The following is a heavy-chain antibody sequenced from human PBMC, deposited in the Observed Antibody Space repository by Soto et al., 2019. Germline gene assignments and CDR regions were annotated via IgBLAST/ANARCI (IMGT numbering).Heavy chain of an antibody. V-gene: IGHV3-30-3*01. CDR1: GFTFSSYA. J-gene: IGHJ6*02. Sequence: GGSLRLSCTASGFTFSSYAMHWVRQAPGKGLEWVAVISYDGSNKYYADSVKGRFTISRDNSKNTLYLQMNSLRAEDTAVYYCARDYYRFNSGYGFSMDVWGQGTTVTVSS. CDR2: ISYDGSNK. D-gene: IGHD5-12*01. CDR3: ARDYYRFNSGYGFSMDV.